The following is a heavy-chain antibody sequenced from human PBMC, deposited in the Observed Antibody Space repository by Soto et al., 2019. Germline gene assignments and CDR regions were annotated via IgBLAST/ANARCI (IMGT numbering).Heavy chain of an antibody. D-gene: IGHD2-15*01. CDR2: ISYDGSNK. CDR1: GFTFSSYG. Sequence: LRLSCAASGFTFSSYGMHWVRQAPGKGLEWVAVISYDGSNKYYADSVKGRFTISRDNSKNTLYLQMNSLRAEDTAVYYCAKDLGYCSGGSCYLVDYWGQGTMVTVYS. J-gene: IGHJ4*02. CDR3: AKDLGYCSGGSCYLVDY. V-gene: IGHV3-30*18.